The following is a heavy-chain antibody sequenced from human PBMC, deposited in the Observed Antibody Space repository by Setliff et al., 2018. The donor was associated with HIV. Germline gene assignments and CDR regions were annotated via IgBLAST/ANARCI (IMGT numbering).Heavy chain of an antibody. J-gene: IGHJ5*02. V-gene: IGHV4-34*01. CDR1: GGSFSDYF. CDR3: ARSYNGVPYT. D-gene: IGHD2-8*01. Sequence: LSLTCAVYGGSFSDYFWSWIRQFPGKGLEWIGEINHSGSTKYNPSLKSRVSMSVDTSKNQFSLRLSSVTGADTAVYFCARSYNGVPYTWGQGMLVTVSS. CDR2: INHSGST.